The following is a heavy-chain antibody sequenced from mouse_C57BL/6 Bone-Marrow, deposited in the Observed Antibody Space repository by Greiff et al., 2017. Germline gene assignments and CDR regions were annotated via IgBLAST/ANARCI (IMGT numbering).Heavy chain of an antibody. CDR3: ARQDYGSSPPFAY. D-gene: IGHD1-1*01. Sequence: QVQLQQSGAELVRPGASVKLSCKASGYTFTDYYINWVKQRPGQGLEWIARIYPGSGNTYYNEKFKGKATLTAEKSSSTAYMQLSSLTSEDSAVYFCARQDYGSSPPFAYWGQGTLVTVSA. V-gene: IGHV1-76*01. CDR2: IYPGSGNT. J-gene: IGHJ3*01. CDR1: GYTFTDYY.